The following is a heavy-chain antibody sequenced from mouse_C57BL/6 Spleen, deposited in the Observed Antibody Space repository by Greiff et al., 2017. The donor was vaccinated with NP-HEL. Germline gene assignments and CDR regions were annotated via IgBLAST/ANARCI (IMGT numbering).Heavy chain of an antibody. CDR3: ARSNYYGSSLDWYFDV. D-gene: IGHD1-1*01. Sequence: QVQLKQPGAELVKPGASVKLSCKASGYTFTSYWMHWVKQRPGRGLEWIGRIDPNSGGTKYNEKFKSKATLTVDKPSSTAYMQLSSLTSEDSAVYYCARSNYYGSSLDWYFDVWGTGTTVTVSS. CDR2: IDPNSGGT. V-gene: IGHV1-72*01. CDR1: GYTFTSYW. J-gene: IGHJ1*03.